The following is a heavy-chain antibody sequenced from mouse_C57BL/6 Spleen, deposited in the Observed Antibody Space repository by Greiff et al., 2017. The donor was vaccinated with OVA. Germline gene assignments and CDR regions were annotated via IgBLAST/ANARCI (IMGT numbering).Heavy chain of an antibody. CDR3: ARATVGAYWYFDV. D-gene: IGHD1-1*01. Sequence: EVMLVESGGGLVKPGGSLKLSCAASGFTFSSYAMSWVRQTPEKRLEWVATISDGGSYTYYPDNVKGRFTISRDNAKNNLYLQMSHLKSEDTAMYYCARATVGAYWYFDVWGTGTTVTVSS. CDR1: GFTFSSYA. V-gene: IGHV5-4*03. J-gene: IGHJ1*03. CDR2: ISDGGSYT.